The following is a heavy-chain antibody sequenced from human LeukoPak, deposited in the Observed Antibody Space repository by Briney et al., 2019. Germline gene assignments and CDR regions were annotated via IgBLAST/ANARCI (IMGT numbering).Heavy chain of an antibody. J-gene: IGHJ4*02. D-gene: IGHD3-22*01. CDR2: ISYDGSNK. V-gene: IGHV3-30-3*01. CDR3: ARAPTYYHDSSGYSYYFDY. CDR1: GFTFSSYA. Sequence: GTSLRLSCAASGFTFSSYAMHWVRQAPGKGLEWVAVISYDGSNKYYADSVKGRFTISRDNSKNTLYLQMNSLRAEDTAVYYCARAPTYYHDSSGYSYYFDYWGQGTLVTVSS.